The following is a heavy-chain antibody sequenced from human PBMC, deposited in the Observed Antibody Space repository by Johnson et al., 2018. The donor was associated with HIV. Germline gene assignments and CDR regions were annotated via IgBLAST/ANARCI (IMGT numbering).Heavy chain of an antibody. CDR1: GFIFSDSW. Sequence: VQLVESGGGLVQPGGSLRLSCAASGFIFSDSWMHWVRQAPGKGLVWVGRIKSKTDGGTTDYAAPVKGRFTISRDDSKNTMYLQMNSLKTEDTAVYYCTTEWWSYAFDIWGQGTMVTVSS. D-gene: IGHD2-15*01. CDR2: IKSKTDGGTT. CDR3: TTEWWSYAFDI. V-gene: IGHV3-15*01. J-gene: IGHJ3*02.